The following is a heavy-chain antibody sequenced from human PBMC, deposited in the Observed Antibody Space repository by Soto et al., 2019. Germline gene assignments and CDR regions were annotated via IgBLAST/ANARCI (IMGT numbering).Heavy chain of an antibody. V-gene: IGHV2-5*02. CDR3: AHRWYCSGGSCYYSNRFDP. J-gene: IGHJ5*02. D-gene: IGHD2-15*01. CDR2: IYWDDDK. CDR1: GFSLSTSGVG. Sequence: QITLKESGPTLVKPTQTLTLTCTFSGFSLSTSGVGVGWIRQPPGKALEWLALIYWDDDKRYSPSLKRRLTITKDTSKNQMVLTMTNMDPVHTATYYCAHRWYCSGGSCYYSNRFDPWGQGTLVTVSS.